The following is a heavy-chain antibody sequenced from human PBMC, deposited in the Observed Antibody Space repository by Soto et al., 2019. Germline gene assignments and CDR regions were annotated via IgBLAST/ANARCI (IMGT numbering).Heavy chain of an antibody. CDR1: SYPFSNYG. D-gene: IGHD2-15*01. J-gene: IGHJ4*02. CDR2: ISAFNGNT. CDR3: ARDRSTHDY. V-gene: IGHV1-18*01. Sequence: QVQLVQSGAEVKKPGASVKLSCKASSYPFSNYGISWVRQAPGQGLEWMGWISAFNGNTNYAQNLQDRVTMTTDTSTSTAYMELGSLTSDDTAMYYCARDRSTHDYWGQGTLVTVSS.